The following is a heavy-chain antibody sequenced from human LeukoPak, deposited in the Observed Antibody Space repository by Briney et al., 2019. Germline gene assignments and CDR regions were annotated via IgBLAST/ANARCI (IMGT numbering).Heavy chain of an antibody. CDR3: AKWAVVGTTRAFFDY. Sequence: GGSLRLSCAASGFTFSDYRMNWVRQAPGKGLEWVSSISGTSANIYYADSVKGRFTISRDNAKNSVYLQMNSLRAEDTAVYYCAKWAVVGTTRAFFDYWGQGTLVTVSS. D-gene: IGHD1-26*01. CDR1: GFTFSDYR. J-gene: IGHJ4*02. V-gene: IGHV3-21*01. CDR2: ISGTSANI.